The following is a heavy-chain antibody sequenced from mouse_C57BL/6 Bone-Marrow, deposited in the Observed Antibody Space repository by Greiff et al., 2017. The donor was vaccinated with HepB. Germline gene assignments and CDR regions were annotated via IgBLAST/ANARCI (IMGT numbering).Heavy chain of an antibody. CDR2: INPSSGYT. D-gene: IGHD1-1*01. V-gene: IGHV1-4*01. Sequence: QVQLKESGAELARPGASVKMSCKASGYTFTSYTMHWVKQRPGQGLEWIGYINPSSGYTKYNQKFKDKATLTADKSSSTAYMQLSSLTSEDSAVYYCARSPHYYGSSLYYAMDYWGQGTSVTVSS. CDR1: GYTFTSYT. CDR3: ARSPHYYGSSLYYAMDY. J-gene: IGHJ4*01.